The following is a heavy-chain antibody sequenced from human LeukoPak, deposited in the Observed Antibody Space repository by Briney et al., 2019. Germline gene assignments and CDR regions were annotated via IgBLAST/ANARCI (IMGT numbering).Heavy chain of an antibody. Sequence: GGSLRLSCAASVFTFTSYSMNWVRQAPGKGLEWVSSISSSITYIYYADSVKGRFTISRDNARNSLYLQMNSLRAEDTAVYYCARDLYGDYSFDYWGQGTLVTVSS. J-gene: IGHJ4*02. CDR1: VFTFTSYS. CDR2: ISSSITYI. D-gene: IGHD4-17*01. CDR3: ARDLYGDYSFDY. V-gene: IGHV3-21*01.